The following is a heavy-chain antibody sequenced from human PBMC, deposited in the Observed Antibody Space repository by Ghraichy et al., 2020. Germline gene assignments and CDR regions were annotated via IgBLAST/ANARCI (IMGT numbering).Heavy chain of an antibody. Sequence: ASVKVSCKASGYTFTGYYIHWVRQAPGQGLDWMGWIHPSSGGTKYAQKFQGRVTMARDTSINTDYMELSRLRSDDTAIYYCASSYSSSSFYHGKDVWGQGTTVTVSS. J-gene: IGHJ6*02. CDR2: IHPSSGGT. D-gene: IGHD6-6*01. CDR3: ASSYSSSSFYHGKDV. CDR1: GYTFTGYY. V-gene: IGHV1-2*02.